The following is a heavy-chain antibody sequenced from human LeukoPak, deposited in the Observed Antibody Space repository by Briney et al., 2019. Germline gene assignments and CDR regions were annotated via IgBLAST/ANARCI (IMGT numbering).Heavy chain of an antibody. V-gene: IGHV3-33*01. D-gene: IGHD5-18*01. Sequence: GGSLRLSCAASGFTFSSYGMHWVRQAPGKGLEWVAVIWYDGSNKYYADSVKGRFTISRDNSKNTLYLQMNSLRAEDTAVYYCARDRGYSYGYVPYWGQGTLVTVSS. J-gene: IGHJ4*02. CDR3: ARDRGYSYGYVPY. CDR1: GFTFSSYG. CDR2: IWYDGSNK.